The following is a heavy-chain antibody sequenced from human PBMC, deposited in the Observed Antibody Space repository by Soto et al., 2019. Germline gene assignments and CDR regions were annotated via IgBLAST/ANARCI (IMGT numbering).Heavy chain of an antibody. J-gene: IGHJ3*02. Sequence: QVQLVESGGGVVQPGRSLRLSCAASGLTFSSYAMHWVRQAPGKGLEWVAVISYDGSNKYYADSVKGRFTISRDNSKNTLYLQMNSLRAEDTAVYYCARPTDGGAFDIWGQGTMVTVSS. D-gene: IGHD4-17*01. CDR2: ISYDGSNK. CDR3: ARPTDGGAFDI. V-gene: IGHV3-30-3*01. CDR1: GLTFSSYA.